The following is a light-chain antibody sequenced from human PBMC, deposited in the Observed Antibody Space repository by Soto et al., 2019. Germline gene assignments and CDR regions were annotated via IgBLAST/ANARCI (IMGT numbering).Light chain of an antibody. V-gene: IGKV3D-15*01. CDR3: QHYNGWPPYT. J-gene: IGKJ2*01. CDR1: QNVHTN. CDR2: GAS. Sequence: EIVMTQSPATLSVSPGERATLSCRASQNVHTNLAWYQQKPGQAPRLLIYGASTRATGIAARFSGTWSGTQFTLTISSLQSGDFAVYYCQHYNGWPPYTFGQGTKLDIK.